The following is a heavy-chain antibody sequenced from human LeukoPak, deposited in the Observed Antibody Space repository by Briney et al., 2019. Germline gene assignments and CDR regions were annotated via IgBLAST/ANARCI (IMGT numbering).Heavy chain of an antibody. Sequence: SETLSLTCSVSGDSISSYHWSWIRQPPGKGLEWIGYIYYSGSTNYNPSLKSRVTISVDTSKNQFSLRLSSVTPADTAVYYCVIVNWHYFDYWGQGTLVTVSS. CDR3: VIVNWHYFDY. V-gene: IGHV4-59*01. D-gene: IGHD1-20*01. CDR2: IYYSGST. J-gene: IGHJ4*02. CDR1: GDSISSYH.